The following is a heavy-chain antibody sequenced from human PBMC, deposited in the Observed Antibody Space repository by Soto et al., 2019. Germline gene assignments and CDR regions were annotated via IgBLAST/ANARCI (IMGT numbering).Heavy chain of an antibody. Sequence: SETLSLTCAVYGGSFSGYYWSWIRQPPGKGLEWIGEINHSGSTNYNPSLKSRVTISVDTSKNQFSLKLISVTAADTAVYYCARGSGVLRFLEWSKYYYYYYMDVWGKGTTVTVSS. CDR2: INHSGST. V-gene: IGHV4-34*01. CDR3: ARGSGVLRFLEWSKYYYYYYMDV. D-gene: IGHD3-3*01. J-gene: IGHJ6*03. CDR1: GGSFSGYY.